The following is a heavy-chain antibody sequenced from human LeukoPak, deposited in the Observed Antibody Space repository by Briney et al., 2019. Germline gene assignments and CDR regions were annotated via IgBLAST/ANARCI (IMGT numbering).Heavy chain of an antibody. CDR1: GYSFTSYW. V-gene: IGHV5-51*01. CDR2: IYPGDSDT. J-gene: IGHJ3*02. CDR3: ARRAGATQGLDAFDI. Sequence: GESLKISCKGSGYSFTSYWIGWVRQMPGKGLGWMGIIYPGDSDTRYSPSFQGQVTISADKSISTAYLQWSSLKASDTAMYYCARRAGATQGLDAFDIWGQGTMVTVSS.